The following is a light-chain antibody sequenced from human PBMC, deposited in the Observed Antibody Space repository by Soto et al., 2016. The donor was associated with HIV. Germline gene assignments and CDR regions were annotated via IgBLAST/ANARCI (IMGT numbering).Light chain of an antibody. CDR3: QAWDSTIGGV. V-gene: IGLV3-1*01. CDR2: QDH. CDR1: KLGDKY. Sequence: SYDLTQAPSVSVSPGQTASITCSGDKLGDKYVCWYQQKPGQSPVLVIYQDHKRPSGIPERFSGSNSGNTATLTISGTQAIDEAEYYCQAWDSTIGGVFGTGTRVTVL. J-gene: IGLJ1*01.